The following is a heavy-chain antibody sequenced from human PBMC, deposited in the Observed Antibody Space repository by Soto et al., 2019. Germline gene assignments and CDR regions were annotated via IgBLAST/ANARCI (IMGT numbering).Heavy chain of an antibody. J-gene: IGHJ4*02. Sequence: EVQLLESGGGLVQPGGSLRLSCAASGFTFSSYAMSWVRQAPGKGLEWVSAISGSGGSTYYSDSVKGRFTISRDNSKNTLYLQMNSLRAEDTAVYYCAKLWIQLWSAFDYWGQGTLVTVSS. V-gene: IGHV3-23*01. CDR2: ISGSGGST. CDR1: GFTFSSYA. D-gene: IGHD5-18*01. CDR3: AKLWIQLWSAFDY.